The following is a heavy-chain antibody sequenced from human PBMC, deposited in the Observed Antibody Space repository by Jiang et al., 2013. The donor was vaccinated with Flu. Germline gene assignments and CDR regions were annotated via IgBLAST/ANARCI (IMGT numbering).Heavy chain of an antibody. CDR1: GGTFSSHA. Sequence: SGAEVKKPGSSVKVSCKASGGTFSSHAISWVRQAPGQGLEWMGGIIPIFGTANYAQKFQGRVTITADESTSTAYMELSSLRSEDTAVYYCASGLSVVPAAMQGVPFDNWNFRKDYYYYYYGMDVWGQGTTVTVSS. D-gene: IGHD2-2*01. J-gene: IGHJ6*02. V-gene: IGHV1-69*01. CDR2: IIPIFGTA. CDR3: ASGLSVVPAAMQGVPFDNWNFRKDYYYYYYGMDV.